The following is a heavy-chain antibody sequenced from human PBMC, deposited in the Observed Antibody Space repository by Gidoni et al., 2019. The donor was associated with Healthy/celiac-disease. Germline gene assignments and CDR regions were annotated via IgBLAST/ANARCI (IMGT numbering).Heavy chain of an antibody. CDR3: AREGRDTAMAFDY. CDR2: IWYDGSNK. V-gene: IGHV3-33*01. Sequence: GKGLEWVAVIWYDGSNKYYADSVKGRFTISRDNSKNTLYLQMNSLRAEDTAVYYCAREGRDTAMAFDYWGQGTLVTVSS. J-gene: IGHJ4*02. D-gene: IGHD5-18*01.